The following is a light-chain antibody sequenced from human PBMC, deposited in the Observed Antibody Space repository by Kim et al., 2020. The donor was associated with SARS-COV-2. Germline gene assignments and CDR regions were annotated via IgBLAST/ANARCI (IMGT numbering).Light chain of an antibody. CDR1: QSVGSSY. Sequence: EIVLTQSPDTLSLSPGDTATLSCRASQSVGSSYLAWYQQKPGRAPRLLIYAASSRATGIQDRFSGSGSGTDYSLTIRTLDPEDFAVYYCQQYGDSLYTFGQGTKLEI. CDR2: AAS. CDR3: QQYGDSLYT. V-gene: IGKV3-20*01. J-gene: IGKJ2*01.